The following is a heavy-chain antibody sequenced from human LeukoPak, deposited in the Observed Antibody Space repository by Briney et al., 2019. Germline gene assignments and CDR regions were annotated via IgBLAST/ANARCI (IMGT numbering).Heavy chain of an antibody. CDR2: IYHSGST. D-gene: IGHD1-26*01. Sequence: SETLSLTCTVSGGSISSYYWSWIRQPPGKGLEWIGYIYHSGSTNYNPSLKSRVTISVDTSKNQFSLKLSSVTAADTAVYYCARLEIVGAIHLFDYWGQGTLVTVSS. J-gene: IGHJ4*02. CDR1: GGSISSYY. CDR3: ARLEIVGAIHLFDY. V-gene: IGHV4-59*01.